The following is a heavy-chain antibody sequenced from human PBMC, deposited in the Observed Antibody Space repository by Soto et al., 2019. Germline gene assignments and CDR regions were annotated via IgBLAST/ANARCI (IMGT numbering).Heavy chain of an antibody. CDR1: GDSVSSNSAA. J-gene: IGHJ6*04. V-gene: IGHV6-1*01. CDR3: ARDLSAALDV. Sequence: PSQTLSLTCAISGDSVSSNSAAWDWIRQSPSRGLEWLGRTYYRSKLLSEYAASVRSRIAINPDTSKNQFSLQLNSVTPEDTAVYYCARDLSAALDVWGKGTTVTVSS. CDR2: TYYRSKLLS. D-gene: IGHD6-19*01.